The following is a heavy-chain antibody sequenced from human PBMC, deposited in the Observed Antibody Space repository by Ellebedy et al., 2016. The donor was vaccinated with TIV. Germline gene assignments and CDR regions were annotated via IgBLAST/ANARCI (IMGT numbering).Heavy chain of an antibody. CDR1: DGSFSDYY. J-gene: IGHJ3*02. Sequence: PSETLSLTCAVYDGSFSDYYWCWIRQAPGKGLEWVSAISGSGDTTYYADSVKGRFTISRDNSQDTVHLQMNSLRAEDTAVDYCTKRGLGWAAFDIWGPGTMVTVSS. D-gene: IGHD6-19*01. CDR2: ISGSGDTT. V-gene: IGHV3-23*01. CDR3: TKRGLGWAAFDI.